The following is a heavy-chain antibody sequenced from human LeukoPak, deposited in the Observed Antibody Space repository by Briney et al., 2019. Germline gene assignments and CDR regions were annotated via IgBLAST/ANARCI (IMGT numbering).Heavy chain of an antibody. CDR2: ITISSTI. Sequence: GGSLRLSCAASGFTFSGYSMSWIRQAPGKGLEWVSYITISSTIYYADSLKGRFTISRDNAKNSLYLQMNSLRAEDTAVYYCVRGEGLRGYFDYWGQGTLVTVSS. V-gene: IGHV3-11*01. D-gene: IGHD3-16*01. CDR3: VRGEGLRGYFDY. CDR1: GFTFSGYS. J-gene: IGHJ4*02.